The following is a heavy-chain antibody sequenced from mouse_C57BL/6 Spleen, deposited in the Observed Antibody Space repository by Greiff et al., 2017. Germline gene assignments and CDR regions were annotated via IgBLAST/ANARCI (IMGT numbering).Heavy chain of an antibody. D-gene: IGHD4-1*01. CDR3: ARAAYWDGYFDY. CDR1: GYTFTSYW. V-gene: IGHV1-72*01. J-gene: IGHJ2*01. Sequence: QVQLQQPGAELVKPGASVKLSCKASGYTFTSYWMPWVKQRPGRGLEWIGWIDPDSGGTKYNEKFKSKATLTVDKPTSTAYMQLSSLTSDDTAVYYGARAAYWDGYFDYWGKGTTLTVSS. CDR2: IDPDSGGT.